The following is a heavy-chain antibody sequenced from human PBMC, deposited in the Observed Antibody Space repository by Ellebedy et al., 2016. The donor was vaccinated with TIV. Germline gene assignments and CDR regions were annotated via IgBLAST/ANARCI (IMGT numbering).Heavy chain of an antibody. CDR1: GFTFRRHG. J-gene: IGHJ4*02. CDR2: IWYDGSDQ. D-gene: IGHD1-26*01. Sequence: GESLKISCAASGFTFRRHGMHWVRQAPGKGLEWVAVIWYDGSDQYYADSVKGRFTVSRDNSKNTLYLQMNSLRAEDTAVYYCARDIGYPSGDFDYWGQGTVVTVSS. V-gene: IGHV3-33*01. CDR3: ARDIGYPSGDFDY.